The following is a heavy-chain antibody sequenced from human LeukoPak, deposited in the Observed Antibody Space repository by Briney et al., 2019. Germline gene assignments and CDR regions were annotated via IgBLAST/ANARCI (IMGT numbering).Heavy chain of an antibody. D-gene: IGHD3-10*01. CDR3: ARKDRYYYGSGSYGIDY. CDR1: GGSFSGYY. J-gene: IGHJ4*02. Sequence: SETLSLTCAVYGGSFSGYYWSWIRQPPGKGLEWLGDINHSGSTNYNPSLKSRVTISVDTSKNQFSLKLSSVTAADTAVYYCARKDRYYYGSGSYGIDYWGQGTLVTVSS. V-gene: IGHV4-34*01. CDR2: INHSGST.